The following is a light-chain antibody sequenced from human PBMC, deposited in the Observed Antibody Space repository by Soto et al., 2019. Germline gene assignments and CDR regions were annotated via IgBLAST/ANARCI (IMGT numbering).Light chain of an antibody. Sequence: EIVMTQSPATLSLSPGERATRCCRASQSVSSNLAWYQQKPGQAPRLLVFATSARATGVPDRFRGSRSGTDFTLTISRLEPEDFAVYYCQQYGSSGTFGQGTKVDIK. CDR2: ATS. V-gene: IGKV3-20*01. CDR3: QQYGSSGT. J-gene: IGKJ1*01. CDR1: QSVSSN.